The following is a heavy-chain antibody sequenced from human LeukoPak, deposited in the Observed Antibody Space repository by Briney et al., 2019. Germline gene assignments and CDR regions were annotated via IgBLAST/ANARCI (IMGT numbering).Heavy chain of an antibody. J-gene: IGHJ5*02. CDR3: VRVVVVITTPDWFDP. D-gene: IGHD3-22*01. CDR2: IYPGDSDT. CDR1: GYSFTSYW. V-gene: IGHV5-51*01. Sequence: GASLKISCKGSGYSFTSYWIGWVRQMPGKGLEWMGIIYPGDSDTRYSPSFQGQVTISADKSISTAYLQWSSLKASDTAMYYCVRVVVVITTPDWFDPWGQGTLVTVSS.